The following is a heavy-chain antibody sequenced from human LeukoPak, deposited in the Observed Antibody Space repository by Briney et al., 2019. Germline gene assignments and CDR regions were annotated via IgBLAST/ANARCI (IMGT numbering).Heavy chain of an antibody. CDR1: GFTFSSYG. CDR3: AKNADYDSLDY. V-gene: IGHV3-30*18. CDR2: ISYDGSNK. D-gene: IGHD4-17*01. Sequence: PGGSRRLSCAASGFTFSSYGMHWVRQAPGKGLEWVAVISYDGSNKYYADSVKGRFTISRDNSKNTLYLQMNSLRAEDTAVYYCAKNADYDSLDYWGQGTLVTVSS. J-gene: IGHJ4*02.